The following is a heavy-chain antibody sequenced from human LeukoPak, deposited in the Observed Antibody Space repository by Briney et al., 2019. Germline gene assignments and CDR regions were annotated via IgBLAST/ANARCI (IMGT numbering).Heavy chain of an antibody. D-gene: IGHD2-15*01. Sequence: GGSLRLSCAASGFTFSSYSMNWVRQAPGKGLEWVSSISSSSSYIYYADSVKGRFTISRDNAKNSLYLQMNSLRAEDTAVYYCARGYCSGGSCYRLRWNYFDYWGQGTLVTVSS. CDR3: ARGYCSGGSCYRLRWNYFDY. CDR2: ISSSSSYI. CDR1: GFTFSSYS. V-gene: IGHV3-21*01. J-gene: IGHJ4*02.